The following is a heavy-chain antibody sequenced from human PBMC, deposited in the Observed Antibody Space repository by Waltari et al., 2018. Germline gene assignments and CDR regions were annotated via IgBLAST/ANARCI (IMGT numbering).Heavy chain of an antibody. Sequence: QGQLVQSGAEVKNPGASVKVSCKASGYPFTTYGISWVRQAPGQGHEWVGWISVYNGYTQKEQTLQGRGTLATDTSTDTAYMELRSLRSDDTAMYYCARGHGYYHYLDVWGAGTTVTVSS. CDR3: ARGHGYYHYLDV. J-gene: IGHJ6*03. CDR2: ISVYNGYT. CDR1: GYPFTTYG. V-gene: IGHV1-18*01.